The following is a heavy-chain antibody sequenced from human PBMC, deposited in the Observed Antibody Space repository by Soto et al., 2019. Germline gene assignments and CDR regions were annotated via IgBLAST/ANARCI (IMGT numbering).Heavy chain of an antibody. D-gene: IGHD6-6*01. CDR2: IYYSGGT. V-gene: IGHV4-59*01. J-gene: IGHJ4*02. CDR3: ARDRSSSSVYFDY. Sequence: PSETLSLTCTVSGGSISSYYWSWIRQPPGKGLDWIEYIYYSGGTNYNPSLKSRVTISVYTSKNQFSLKLSSVTAADTAVYYCARDRSSSSVYFDYWGQGTLVNLSS. CDR1: GGSISSYY.